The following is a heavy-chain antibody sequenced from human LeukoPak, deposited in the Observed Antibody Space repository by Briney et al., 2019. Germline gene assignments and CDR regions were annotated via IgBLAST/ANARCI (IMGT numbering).Heavy chain of an antibody. CDR2: IYHSGST. CDR1: GYSISSNYY. J-gene: IGHJ4*02. Sequence: SETLSLTCIVSGYSISSNYYWGWIRQPPGKGLEWIGSIYHSGSTYYNPSLKSRVTISADTSKNQFSLKLSSVTAADTAVYFCARDAYYDFWSGYSRGADYWGQGTLVTVSS. V-gene: IGHV4-38-2*02. D-gene: IGHD3-3*01. CDR3: ARDAYYDFWSGYSRGADY.